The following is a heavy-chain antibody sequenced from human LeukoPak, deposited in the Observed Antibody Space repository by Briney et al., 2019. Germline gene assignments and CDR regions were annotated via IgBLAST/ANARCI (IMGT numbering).Heavy chain of an antibody. CDR1: GFSLSGYW. V-gene: IGHV3-74*01. J-gene: IGHJ4*02. D-gene: IGHD2-2*01. CDR2: NNGGGSTT. CDR3: SSESIGYCSSTSCYRFDY. Sequence: GGSLRLSCVASGFSLSGYWMYWVRQAPGKGLMYISRNNGGGSTTNYADVVKGRFTMSRDNAKNSLYLQMNSLRAEDTAVYYCSSESIGYCSSTSCYRFDYWGQGTLVTVSS.